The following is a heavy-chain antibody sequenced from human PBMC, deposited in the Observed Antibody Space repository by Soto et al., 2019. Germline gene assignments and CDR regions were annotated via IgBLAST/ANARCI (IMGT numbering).Heavy chain of an antibody. D-gene: IGHD5-12*01. CDR2: IIPILCTA. Sequence: QVQLVQSGAEVKKPGSSVKVSCKASGGTFSSYAISWVRQAPGQGLEWMGGIIPILCTANYAQKFQGRVTITADESTSTAYMELSSLRSEDTDVYYCASVGYSGYVVAFDIWGQGTMVTVSS. J-gene: IGHJ3*02. V-gene: IGHV1-69*01. CDR3: ASVGYSGYVVAFDI. CDR1: GGTFSSYA.